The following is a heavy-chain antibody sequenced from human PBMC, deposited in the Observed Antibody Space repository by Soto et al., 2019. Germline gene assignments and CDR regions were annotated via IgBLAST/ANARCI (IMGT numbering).Heavy chain of an antibody. CDR2: INAGNGNT. J-gene: IGHJ6*02. CDR3: ARGSYDAQITMVRGVIINQKYNGIDV. D-gene: IGHD3-10*01. CDR1: GYTFTSYD. V-gene: IGHV1-3*01. Sequence: ASVKVSCKASGYTFTSYDMHWVRQAPGQRLEWMGWINAGNGNTKYSQKFQGRVTITRDTSASTAYMELSSPRSEDTAVYYCARGSYDAQITMVRGVIINQKYNGIDVWGQGTTVTVSS.